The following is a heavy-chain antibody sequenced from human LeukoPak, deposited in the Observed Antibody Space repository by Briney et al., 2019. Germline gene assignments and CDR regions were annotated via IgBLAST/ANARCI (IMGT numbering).Heavy chain of an antibody. D-gene: IGHD6-13*01. CDR1: GGSISSYY. V-gene: IGHV4-59*01. J-gene: IGHJ4*02. CDR3: ARDRLAAAGYYSDY. Sequence: PSETLSLTCTVSGGSISSYYWSWIRQPPGKGLEWIGYIYYSGSTNYNPSLKSRVTISVDTSKNQFSLKLSSVTAADTAVYYCARDRLAAAGYYSDYWGQGTLVTVSS. CDR2: IYYSGST.